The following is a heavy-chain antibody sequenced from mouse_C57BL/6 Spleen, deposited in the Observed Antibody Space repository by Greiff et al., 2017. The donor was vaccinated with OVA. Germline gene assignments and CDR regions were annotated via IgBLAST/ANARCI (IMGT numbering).Heavy chain of an antibody. CDR2: IYPGDGDT. D-gene: IGHD1-1*01. V-gene: IGHV1-80*01. Sequence: VQRVESGAELVKPGASVKISCKASGYAFSSYWMNWVKQRPGKGLEWFGQIYPGDGDTNSNGQFKGKATLPADKSSSPAYMQLSSLTSEDSAVYFWARSVFTTVEYFDVWGTGTTVTVSS. CDR3: ARSVFTTVEYFDV. J-gene: IGHJ1*03. CDR1: GYAFSSYW.